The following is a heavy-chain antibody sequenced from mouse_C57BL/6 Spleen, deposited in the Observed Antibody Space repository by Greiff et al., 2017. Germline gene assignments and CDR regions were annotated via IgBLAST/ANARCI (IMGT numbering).Heavy chain of an antibody. V-gene: IGHV5-6*01. Sequence: EVMLVESGGDLVKPGGSLKLSCAASGFTFSSYGMSWVRQTPDKRLEWVATISSGGSYTYYPDSVKGRFTISRDNAKNTLYLQMSSLKSEDTAMYYCARHGATVYYFDYWGQGTTLTVSS. D-gene: IGHD1-1*01. CDR1: GFTFSSYG. CDR3: ARHGATVYYFDY. CDR2: ISSGGSYT. J-gene: IGHJ2*01.